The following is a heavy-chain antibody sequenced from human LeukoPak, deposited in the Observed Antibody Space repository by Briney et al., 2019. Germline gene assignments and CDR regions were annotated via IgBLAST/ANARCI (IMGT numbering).Heavy chain of an antibody. V-gene: IGHV3-9*01. CDR1: GFTFDDYA. CDR3: AKKVYDSSGYGMDV. J-gene: IGHJ6*02. Sequence: PGRSLRLSCAASGFTFDDYAMHWVRQAPGKGLEWVSGISWNSYNIGYADSVKGRFTISRDNAKNSLYLQMNSLRAEDTALYYCAKKVYDSSGYGMDVWGQGTTVTVSS. CDR2: ISWNSYNI. D-gene: IGHD3-22*01.